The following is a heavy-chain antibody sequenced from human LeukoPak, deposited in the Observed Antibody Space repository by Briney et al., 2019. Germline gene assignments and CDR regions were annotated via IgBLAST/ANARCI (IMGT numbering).Heavy chain of an antibody. V-gene: IGHV3-9*01. CDR1: GFTFDDYA. J-gene: IGHJ3*02. CDR3: AKEGLPATNHDAFGI. CDR2: ISWNSGSI. Sequence: GGSLRLSCAASGFTFDDYAMHWVRQAPGKGLEWVSGISWNSGSIGYADSVKGRFTISRDNAKNSLYLQMNSLRAEDTALYYCAKEGLPATNHDAFGIWGQGTMVTVSS. D-gene: IGHD2-2*01.